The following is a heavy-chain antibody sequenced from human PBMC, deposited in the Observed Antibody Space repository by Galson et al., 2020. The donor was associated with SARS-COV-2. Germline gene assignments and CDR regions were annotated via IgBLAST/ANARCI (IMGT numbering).Heavy chain of an antibody. J-gene: IGHJ4*02. CDR2: INPNSGGT. CDR1: GYTFTGYY. Sequence: ASVKVSCKASGYTFTGYYMHWVRQAPGQGLEWMGWINPNSGGTNYAQKFQGWVTMTRDTSISTAYMELSRLRSDDTAVYYCARVVGDGEQLDNNPYYFDYWGQGTLVTVSS. V-gene: IGHV1-2*04. D-gene: IGHD6-6*01. CDR3: ARVVGDGEQLDNNPYYFDY.